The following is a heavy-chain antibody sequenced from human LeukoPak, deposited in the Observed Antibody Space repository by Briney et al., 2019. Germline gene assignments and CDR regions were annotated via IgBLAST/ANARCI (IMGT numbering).Heavy chain of an antibody. D-gene: IGHD3-10*01. V-gene: IGHV3-15*01. CDR1: GFTFSNAW. CDR3: TTGLWFGEADDDY. Sequence: GGSLRLSCAASGFTFSNAWMSWVRQAPGKGLEWVGRIKSKTDGGTTDYAAPVKGRFTISRDDSKNMLYLQMNSLKAEDTAVYYCTTGLWFGEADDDYWGQGTLVTVSS. J-gene: IGHJ4*02. CDR2: IKSKTDGGTT.